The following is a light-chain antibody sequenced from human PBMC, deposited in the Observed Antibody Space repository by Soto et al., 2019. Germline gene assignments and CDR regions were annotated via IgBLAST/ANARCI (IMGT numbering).Light chain of an antibody. CDR3: QQYNDWPLT. J-gene: IGKJ1*01. CDR2: GGS. CDR1: QSVSSN. V-gene: IGKV3-15*01. Sequence: MTQSPSSLSASIGDRVTITCRASQSVSSNLACYQEKPGQAPSLLIYGGSTRATGIPARFSGTGSGTEFTLTISSLQSEDIALYYCQQYNDWPLTFGQGTKVDIK.